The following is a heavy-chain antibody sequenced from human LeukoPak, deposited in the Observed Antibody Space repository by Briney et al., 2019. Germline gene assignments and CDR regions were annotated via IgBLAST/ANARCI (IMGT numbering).Heavy chain of an antibody. CDR1: GFTFSTYA. CDR3: AKSMTLQWRGFFDL. D-gene: IGHD6-19*01. V-gene: IGHV3-23*01. CDR2: ISDSGANT. Sequence: GGSRRLSGAASGFTFSTYAMSWVPQAPGKGLDWVSTISDSGANTYYADSVRGRFTISRDNSKNTLYLQKNSLRADDTAIYYCAKSMTLQWRGFFDLWGRGTHVTVSS. J-gene: IGHJ2*01.